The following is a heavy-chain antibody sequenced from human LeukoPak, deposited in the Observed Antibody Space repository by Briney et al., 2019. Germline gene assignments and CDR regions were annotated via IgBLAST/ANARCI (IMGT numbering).Heavy chain of an antibody. V-gene: IGHV1-69*05. CDR3: AALRTTFNAFDI. CDR1: RGTFSSYA. Sequence: SVKVSCKASRGTFSSYAISWVRQAPGQGLEWMGGIIPIFGTANYAQKFQGRVTITTDESTSTAYMELSSLRSEDTAVYYCAALRTTFNAFDIWGQGTMVTVSS. CDR2: IIPIFGTA. J-gene: IGHJ3*02. D-gene: IGHD1-1*01.